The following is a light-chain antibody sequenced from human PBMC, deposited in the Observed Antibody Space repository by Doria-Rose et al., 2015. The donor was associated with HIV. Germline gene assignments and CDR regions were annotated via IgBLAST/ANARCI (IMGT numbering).Light chain of an antibody. CDR2: DGS. J-gene: IGKJ1*01. CDR1: QSFSSTC. V-gene: IGKV3-20*01. CDR3: HQYGTSWT. Sequence: EIVLTQSPGTLSLSPGERATLSCRASQSFSSTCLAWYQQKPGQAPSLLIYDGSTRATGIPDRFSASGSGTDFTLTTNRLEPEDFALYYCHQYGTSWTFGQGTKVEI.